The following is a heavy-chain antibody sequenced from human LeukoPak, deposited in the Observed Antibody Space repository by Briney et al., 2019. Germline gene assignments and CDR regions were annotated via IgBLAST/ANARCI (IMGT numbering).Heavy chain of an antibody. CDR2: ISGSGGST. J-gene: IGHJ6*02. D-gene: IGHD1/OR15-1a*01. CDR1: GFPFSTHS. CDR3: AALTGTSTFPYYYYGMDV. V-gene: IGHV3-23*01. Sequence: GGSLRLSCAASGFPFSTHSLNWVRQAPGKGLEWVSAISGSGGSTYYADSVKGRFTISRDNSKNTLYLQMNSLRAEDTAVYYCAALTGTSTFPYYYYGMDVWGQGTTVTVSS.